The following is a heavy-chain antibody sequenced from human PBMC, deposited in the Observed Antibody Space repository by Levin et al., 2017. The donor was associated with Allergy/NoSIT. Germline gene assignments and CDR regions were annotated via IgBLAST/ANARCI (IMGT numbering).Heavy chain of an antibody. CDR3: AKSGSGWGFDY. D-gene: IGHD6-19*01. Sequence: SCAASGFTFSSYGMHWVRQAPGKGLEWVAVISYDGSNKYYADSVKGRFTISRDNSKNTLYLQMNSLRAEDTAVYYCAKSGSGWGFDYWGQGTLVTVSS. CDR2: ISYDGSNK. J-gene: IGHJ4*02. CDR1: GFTFSSYG. V-gene: IGHV3-30*18.